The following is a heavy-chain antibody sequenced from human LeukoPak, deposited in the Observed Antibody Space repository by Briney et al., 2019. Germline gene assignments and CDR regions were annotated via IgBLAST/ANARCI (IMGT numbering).Heavy chain of an antibody. J-gene: IGHJ6*03. CDR3: ARVPYYYDSSGYYRYYYYYMDV. CDR2: IYYSGST. Sequence: SETLSLTCTVSGGSISSSSYYWGWIRQPPGKGLEWIGSIYYSGSTYYNPSLKSRVTISVDTSKNQFSLKLSSVTAADTAVYYCARVPYYYDSSGYYRYYYYYMDVWGKGTTVTVSS. CDR1: GGSISSSSYY. D-gene: IGHD3-22*01. V-gene: IGHV4-39*07.